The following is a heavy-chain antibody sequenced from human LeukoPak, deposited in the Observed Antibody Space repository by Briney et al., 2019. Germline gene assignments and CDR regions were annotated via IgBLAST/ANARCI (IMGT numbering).Heavy chain of an antibody. D-gene: IGHD6-19*01. CDR3: TTVAGGPDY. J-gene: IGHJ4*02. Sequence: GGSLRLSCAASGFTFSGSAMHWVRQASGKGLEWVGRIRSKANSCATAYAASVKGRFTISRDDSKNTAYLQMNSLKTEDTAVYYCTTVAGGPDYWGQGTLVTVSS. CDR2: IRSKANSCAT. V-gene: IGHV3-73*01. CDR1: GFTFSGSA.